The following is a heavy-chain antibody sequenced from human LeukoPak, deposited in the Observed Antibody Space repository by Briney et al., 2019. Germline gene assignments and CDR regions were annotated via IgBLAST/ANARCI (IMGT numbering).Heavy chain of an antibody. D-gene: IGHD3-22*01. Sequence: GSLRLSCAASGFTFSNYWMSWVRQAPGKGLEWVANIKQDGSEKHYVDSVKGRFTIARDNAKNSLFLQMNSLRAEETAVYYCARGEYYYDGGYWGQGTLVTVSS. CDR2: IKQDGSEK. CDR3: ARGEYYYDGGY. CDR1: GFTFSNYW. J-gene: IGHJ4*02. V-gene: IGHV3-7*04.